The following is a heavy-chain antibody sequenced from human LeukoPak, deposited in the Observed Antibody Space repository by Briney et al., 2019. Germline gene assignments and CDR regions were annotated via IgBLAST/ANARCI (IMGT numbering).Heavy chain of an antibody. V-gene: IGHV3-7*01. CDR2: IQQHGSET. J-gene: IGHJ1*01. D-gene: IGHD2-2*01. CDR1: GFTFSNYW. Sequence: PGGSLRLSCEGSGFTFSNYWMSWVRQAPGKGLEWVANIQQHGSETYYGDSVKGRFTISRDNAKNSLYLQMISLRAEDTAVYYCATYSSSNGREFQYWGQGTLVTVSS. CDR3: ATYSSSNGREFQY.